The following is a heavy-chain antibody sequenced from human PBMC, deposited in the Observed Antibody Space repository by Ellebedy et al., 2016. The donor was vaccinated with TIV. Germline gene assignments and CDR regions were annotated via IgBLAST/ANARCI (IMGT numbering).Heavy chain of an antibody. CDR2: IWYDGSNK. CDR3: ARDGGSGSYEPFDY. V-gene: IGHV3-33*08. Sequence: PGGSLRLSCVASGFTFSSYGMHWVRQAPGKGLEWVAVIWYDGSNKYYADSVKGRFTISRDNSKNTLYLQMNSLRAEDTAVYYCARDGGSGSYEPFDYWGQGTLVTVSS. J-gene: IGHJ4*02. D-gene: IGHD1-26*01. CDR1: GFTFSSYG.